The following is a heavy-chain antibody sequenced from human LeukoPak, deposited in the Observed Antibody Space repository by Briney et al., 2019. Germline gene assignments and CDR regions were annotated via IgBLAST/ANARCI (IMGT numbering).Heavy chain of an antibody. J-gene: IGHJ6*02. Sequence: PSETLSLTCAVSGGSISSSNWWSWVRQPPGKGLEWIGEIYHSGSTNYNPSLKSRVTISVDKSKNQFSLKLSSVTAADTAVYYCARLTGYSSGWYTNYYYYGMDVWGQGTTVTVSS. CDR3: ARLTGYSSGWYTNYYYYGMDV. CDR1: GGSISSSNW. D-gene: IGHD6-19*01. V-gene: IGHV4-4*02. CDR2: IYHSGST.